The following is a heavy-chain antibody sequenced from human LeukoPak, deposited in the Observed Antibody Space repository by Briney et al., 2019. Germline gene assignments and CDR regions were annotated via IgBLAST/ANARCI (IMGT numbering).Heavy chain of an antibody. CDR2: IWYDGSNK. V-gene: IGHV3-33*01. D-gene: IGHD3-9*01. Sequence: GGSLRLSCAASGFTFSSYGMHWVRQAPGKGLEWVAVIWYDGSNKYYADSVKGRFTISRDNSKNTLYLQMNSLRAEDTAVYYCARDPGDQIRYFDWEVFMSSRDAFDIWGQGTMVTVSS. CDR1: GFTFSSYG. J-gene: IGHJ3*02. CDR3: ARDPGDQIRYFDWEVFMSSRDAFDI.